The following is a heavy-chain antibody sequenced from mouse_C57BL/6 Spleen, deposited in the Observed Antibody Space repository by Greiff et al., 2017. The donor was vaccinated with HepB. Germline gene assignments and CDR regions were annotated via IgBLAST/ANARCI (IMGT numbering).Heavy chain of an antibody. CDR3: ARSGLYGYDAAWFAY. J-gene: IGHJ3*01. D-gene: IGHD2-2*01. V-gene: IGHV1-53*01. Sequence: QVQLKQPGTELVKPGASVKLSCKASGYTFTSYWMHWVKQRPGQGLEWIGNINPSNGGTNYNEKFKSKATLTVDKSSSTAYMQLSSLTSEDSAVYYCARSGLYGYDAAWFAYWGQGTLVTVSA. CDR2: INPSNGGT. CDR1: GYTFTSYW.